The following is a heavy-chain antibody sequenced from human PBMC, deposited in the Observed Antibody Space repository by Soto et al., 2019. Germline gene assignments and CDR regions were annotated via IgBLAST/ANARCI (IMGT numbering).Heavy chain of an antibody. CDR3: MSRPH. J-gene: IGHJ4*02. V-gene: IGHV3-15*07. CDR1: GFTFTNAW. Sequence: GGSLRLSCAASGFTFTNAWMNWVRQPPGKGLEWVGRIRSKADGGTVEYAAPLNGRVTISRDDSKNTLYLQMNGLKADDTAVYYCMSRPHWGQGTLVTVSS. CDR2: IRSKADGGTV.